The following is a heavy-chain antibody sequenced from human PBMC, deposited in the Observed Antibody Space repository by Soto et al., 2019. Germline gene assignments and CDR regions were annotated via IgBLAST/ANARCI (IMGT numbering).Heavy chain of an antibody. J-gene: IGHJ6*02. D-gene: IGHD2-8*01. CDR3: AKAQMVYATSGYYYYGMDV. CDR2: ISYDGSNK. CDR1: GFTFSSYG. Sequence: GGSLRLSCAASGFTFSSYGMHWVRQAPGKGLEWVAVISYDGSNKYYADSVKGRFTISRDNSKNTLYLQMNSLRAEDTAVYYCAKAQMVYATSGYYYYGMDVWGQGTTVTVSS. V-gene: IGHV3-30*18.